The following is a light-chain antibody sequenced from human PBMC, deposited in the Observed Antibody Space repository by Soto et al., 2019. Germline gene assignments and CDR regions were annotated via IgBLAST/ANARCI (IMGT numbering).Light chain of an antibody. CDR2: AVS. V-gene: IGKV1-6*01. Sequence: AIQMTQSPSSLSASVGDRVTITCRASQDIRNDLGWFQQKPGKAPKLLIYAVSTLESGVPSRFSGSRSGTYFSLTISSLPPEDFATDFCLHYYNYPITFGQGTRLEIK. CDR3: LHYYNYPIT. J-gene: IGKJ5*01. CDR1: QDIRND.